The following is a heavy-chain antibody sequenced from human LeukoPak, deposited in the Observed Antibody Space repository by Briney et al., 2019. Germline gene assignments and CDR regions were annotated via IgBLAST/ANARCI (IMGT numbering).Heavy chain of an antibody. Sequence: SVKVSCKASGGTFSSYAISWVRQAPGQGLEWMGGIIPIFGTANYAQKFQGRVTITTDESTSTAYMELSSLRSEDTAVYYCALYIVVVPAAILPYYYYYMDVWGKGTTVTVSS. J-gene: IGHJ6*03. D-gene: IGHD2-2*01. CDR1: GGTFSSYA. V-gene: IGHV1-69*05. CDR3: ALYIVVVPAAILPYYYYYMDV. CDR2: IIPIFGTA.